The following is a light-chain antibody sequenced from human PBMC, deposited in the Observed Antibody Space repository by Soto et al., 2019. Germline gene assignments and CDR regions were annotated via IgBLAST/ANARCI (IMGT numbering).Light chain of an antibody. CDR2: AAC. CDR1: QDIGND. Sequence: AIQMPQSPSSLAGSVGYRLTITCRASQDIGNDLGWYQQKPGKAPKLLIYAACSLQGGVSSRFSGRGSGTEFTLTISSLKPEEFATYYCLQVFNFPRAFGQVTKVYIK. J-gene: IGKJ1*01. CDR3: LQVFNFPRA. V-gene: IGKV1-6*02.